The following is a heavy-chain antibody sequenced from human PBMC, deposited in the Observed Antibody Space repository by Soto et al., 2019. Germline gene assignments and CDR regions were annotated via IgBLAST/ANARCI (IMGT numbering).Heavy chain of an antibody. V-gene: IGHV1-18*01. D-gene: IGHD3-22*01. CDR1: GYPFTSYG. CDR2: ISAYNGNT. Sequence: QVQLVQSGAEVKKPGASVKVSCKASGYPFTSYGISWVRKAPGQGLEWMEWISAYNGNTNYAQQLRRRVTMTTDTSTSTAYMELRSLRSDDTAVYYCARVGFEDDSRGYGISYGMDVWGQGTTDTVSS. J-gene: IGHJ6*02. CDR3: ARVGFEDDSRGYGISYGMDV.